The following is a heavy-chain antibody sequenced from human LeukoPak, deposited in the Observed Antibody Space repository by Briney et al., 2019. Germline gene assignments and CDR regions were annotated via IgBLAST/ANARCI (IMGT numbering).Heavy chain of an antibody. D-gene: IGHD6-19*01. CDR2: IYYSGST. Sequence: PSETLSLTCTVSGGSISSYYWSWIRQPPGKGLEWIGYIYYSGSTNYNPSLKSRVTISVDTSKNQFSLKLSSVTAADTAVYYCASNSGWASGGAFDIWGQGTMVTVSS. V-gene: IGHV4-59*01. CDR1: GGSISSYY. J-gene: IGHJ3*02. CDR3: ASNSGWASGGAFDI.